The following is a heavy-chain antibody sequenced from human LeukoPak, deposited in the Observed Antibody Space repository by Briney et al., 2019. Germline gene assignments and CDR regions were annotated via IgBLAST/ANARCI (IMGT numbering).Heavy chain of an antibody. D-gene: IGHD4-17*01. J-gene: IGHJ4*02. CDR3: ARNDYGDHGIDY. CDR2: ISRSASSI. Sequence: NPGGSLRLSCAASGFTFSTYSMSWVRQAPGKGLEWVSYISRSASSIYYADSVKGRFTTSRDNAKNSLYLQMNSLRAEDTAIYFCARNDYGDHGIDYWGQGTLVTVSS. CDR1: GFTFSTYS. V-gene: IGHV3-21*01.